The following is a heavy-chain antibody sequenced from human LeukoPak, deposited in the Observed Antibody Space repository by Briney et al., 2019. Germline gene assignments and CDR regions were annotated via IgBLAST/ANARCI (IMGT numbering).Heavy chain of an antibody. J-gene: IGHJ4*02. Sequence: SETLSLTCAVSGGSITSGAYAWSWIRQPPGKGLEWIGYIYRSGSTSYKPSLKSRLSITIDKSKNQFSLNLRSVTAADAAFYYCARGGGFYGSGTTHFDHWGQGTLATVSS. CDR1: GGSITSGAYA. V-gene: IGHV4-30-2*01. CDR2: IYRSGST. CDR3: ARGGGFYGSGTTHFDH. D-gene: IGHD3-10*01.